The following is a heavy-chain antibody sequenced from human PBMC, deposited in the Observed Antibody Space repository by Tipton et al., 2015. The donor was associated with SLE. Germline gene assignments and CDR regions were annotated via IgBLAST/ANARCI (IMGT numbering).Heavy chain of an antibody. CDR1: GDSISSGSYY. J-gene: IGHJ4*02. CDR3: ARLTPWGYDY. CDR2: IYSNGDG. V-gene: IGHV4-61*02. Sequence: TLSLTCTASGDSISSGSYYWHWIRQPAGKGLEWIGRIYSNGDGNYNPSLKSRATMSVDTSKNQFSLRLSSVTAADTAVYYCARLTPWGYDYWGPGMLVTVSS. D-gene: IGHD7-27*01.